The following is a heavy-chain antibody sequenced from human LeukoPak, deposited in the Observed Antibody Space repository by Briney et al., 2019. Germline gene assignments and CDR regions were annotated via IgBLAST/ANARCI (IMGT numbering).Heavy chain of an antibody. Sequence: SVMVSCKASGGTFSSYAISWVRQAPGQGLEWMGRIIPIFGIANYAQKFQGRVTITADKSTSTAYMELSSLRSEDTAVYYCARAAYDYGDPILHFDYWGQGTLVTVSS. CDR1: GGTFSSYA. V-gene: IGHV1-69*04. D-gene: IGHD4-17*01. CDR3: ARAAYDYGDPILHFDY. J-gene: IGHJ4*02. CDR2: IIPIFGIA.